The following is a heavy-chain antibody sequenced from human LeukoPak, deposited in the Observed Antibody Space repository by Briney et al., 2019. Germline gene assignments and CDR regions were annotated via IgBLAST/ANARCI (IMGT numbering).Heavy chain of an antibody. CDR2: INPNSGGT. CDR1: GYTFTGYY. J-gene: IGHJ4*02. D-gene: IGHD3-3*01. V-gene: IGHV1-2*02. CDR3: ARDSSGDYDFWSGYRYFDY. Sequence: GASVKVSCKASGYTFTGYYMHWVRQAPGQGLEWMGWINPNSGGTNYAQKFQGRVTMTRDTSISTAYMELSRLRSDDTAVYYCARDSSGDYDFWSGYRYFDYWGQGTLVTVSS.